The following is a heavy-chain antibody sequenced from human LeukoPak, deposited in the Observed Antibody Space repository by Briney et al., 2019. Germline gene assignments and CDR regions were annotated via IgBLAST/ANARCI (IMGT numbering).Heavy chain of an antibody. J-gene: IGHJ4*02. D-gene: IGHD3-10*01. Sequence: SETLSLTCTVSGGSINSYYWTWIRQPPGKGLEWIGYIYNSGSTNYNPSLKSRVTISTDTSKKQFSLRVSSVTAADTAVYYCARDLGAVGSGSPFEVGYWGQGSLVTVSS. V-gene: IGHV4-4*08. CDR1: GGSINSYY. CDR3: ARDLGAVGSGSPFEVGY. CDR2: IYNSGST.